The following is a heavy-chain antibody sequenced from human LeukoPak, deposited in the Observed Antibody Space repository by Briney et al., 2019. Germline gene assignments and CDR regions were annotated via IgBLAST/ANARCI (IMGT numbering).Heavy chain of an antibody. J-gene: IGHJ5*02. D-gene: IGHD4-17*01. CDR2: IYTSGST. CDR3: ARGSPTVTTGWFDP. V-gene: IGHV4-4*07. CDR1: GGSISSYY. Sequence: SETLSLTCTVSGGSISSYYWSWIRQPAGKGLEWIGRIYTSGSTNYNPSLKSRVTMSVDTSKNQFSLKLSSVTAADTAVYYCARGSPTVTTGWFDPWGQGTLVTVSS.